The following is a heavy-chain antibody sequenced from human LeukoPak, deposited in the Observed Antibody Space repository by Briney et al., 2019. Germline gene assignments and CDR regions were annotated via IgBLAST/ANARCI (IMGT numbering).Heavy chain of an antibody. CDR2: IYAGDSDT. V-gene: IGHV5-51*01. CDR3: ARAIGTSQFYFYYGMDV. CDR1: GYSFTSYW. Sequence: PGESLKISCKASGYSFTSYWIGWVRQMPGKGLEWMGIIYAGDSDTRYSPSFQGQVTISVDKSISTAYLQWSSLQASDTAMYYCARAIGTSQFYFYYGMDVWGQGTTVTVSS. J-gene: IGHJ6*02. D-gene: IGHD2-2*01.